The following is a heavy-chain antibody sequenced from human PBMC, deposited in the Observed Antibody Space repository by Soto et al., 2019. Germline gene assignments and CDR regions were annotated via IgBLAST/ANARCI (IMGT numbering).Heavy chain of an antibody. J-gene: IGHJ5*02. CDR1: GDRVSGNSAA. V-gene: IGHV6-1*01. CDR3: ARGDNWNDVGFDP. D-gene: IGHD1-20*01. CDR2: TYYRSKWYN. Sequence: HSQTLSLTCAISGDRVSGNSAAWDCIMHSPSRGLEWLGRTYYRSKWYNDYAVSVKSRITINPDTSKNQFSLQLNSVTPEDTAVYYCARGDNWNDVGFDPWGQGTLVTVSS.